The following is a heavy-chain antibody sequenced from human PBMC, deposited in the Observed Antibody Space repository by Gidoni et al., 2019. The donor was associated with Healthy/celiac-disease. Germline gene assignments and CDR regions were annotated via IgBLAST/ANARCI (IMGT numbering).Heavy chain of an antibody. D-gene: IGHD6-19*01. V-gene: IGHV4-38-2*01. CDR2: IYHSGST. CDR1: GYSISSGYS. J-gene: IGHJ4*02. Sequence: QVQLQESGPGLVKPSETLSLTCAVSGYSISSGYSWGWIRQPPGKGLEWIGSIYHSGSTYYNPSLKSRVTISVDTSKNQFSLKLISVTAADTAVYYCARITVAGTTLPYWGQGTLVTVSS. CDR3: ARITVAGTTLPY.